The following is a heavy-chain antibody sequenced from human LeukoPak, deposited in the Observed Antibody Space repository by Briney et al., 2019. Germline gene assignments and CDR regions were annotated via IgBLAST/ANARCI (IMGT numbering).Heavy chain of an antibody. Sequence: GGSLRLSCAASGFTFSSYSMNWVRQAPRKGLEWVSFLSSSSRYIYYADSVKGRFTISIDNAKNSLYLQMNSLRAEDTAVYYCARDATPSYYDFWSGYVYYFDYWGQGTLVTVSS. CDR1: GFTFSSYS. CDR3: ARDATPSYYDFWSGYVYYFDY. V-gene: IGHV3-21*01. J-gene: IGHJ4*02. D-gene: IGHD3-3*01. CDR2: LSSSSRYI.